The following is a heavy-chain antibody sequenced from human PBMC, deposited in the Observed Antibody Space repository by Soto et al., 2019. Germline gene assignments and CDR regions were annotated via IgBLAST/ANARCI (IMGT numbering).Heavy chain of an antibody. J-gene: IGHJ6*02. CDR3: VRENYYYGMDV. V-gene: IGHV1-18*01. Sequence: ASGKVSCKASGYTFTRYGISWVRQAPGQGLEWMGWISGYNGDTNYAQKFQGRVSMTIDTSTTTAYMELRSLTSDDTAVYYCVRENYYYGMDVWGQGTAVTVSS. CDR1: GYTFTRYG. CDR2: ISGYNGDT.